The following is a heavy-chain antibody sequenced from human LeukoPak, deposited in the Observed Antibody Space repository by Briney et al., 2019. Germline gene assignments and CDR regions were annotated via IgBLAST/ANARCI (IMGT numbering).Heavy chain of an antibody. CDR1: GFTFSNYA. V-gene: IGHV3-23*01. D-gene: IGHD3-22*01. J-gene: IGHJ2*01. CDR2: ISGSGGST. Sequence: GGSLRLSCAASGFTFSNYAMSWVRQAPGKGLEWVAGISGSGGSTYYADSVKGRLTISRDNCKNTLYLQMDSLGAEETAVYYCAKVGIRISLIVVVFTTADDWYFDLWGRGTLVTVSS. CDR3: AKVGIRISLIVVVFTTADDWYFDL.